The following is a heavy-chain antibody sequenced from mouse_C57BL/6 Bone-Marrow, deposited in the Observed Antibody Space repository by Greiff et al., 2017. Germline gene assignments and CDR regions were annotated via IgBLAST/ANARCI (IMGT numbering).Heavy chain of an antibody. V-gene: IGHV1-69*01. D-gene: IGHD1-1*01. J-gene: IGHJ4*01. CDR1: GYTFTSYW. Sequence: VKLQQPGAELVMPGASVKLSCKASGYTFTSYWMHWVKQRPGQGLEWIGEIDPSDSYTNYNQKFKGKSTLTVDKSSSTAYMQLSSLTSEDSAVYYCARCYYGSTQLAMDYWGQGTSVTVSS. CDR3: ARCYYGSTQLAMDY. CDR2: IDPSDSYT.